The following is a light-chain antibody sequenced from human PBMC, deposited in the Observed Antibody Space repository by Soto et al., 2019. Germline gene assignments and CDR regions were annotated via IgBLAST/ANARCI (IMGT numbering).Light chain of an antibody. CDR2: KAS. CDR1: QSISSW. J-gene: IGKJ2*01. V-gene: IGKV1-5*03. Sequence: DIQMTQSPSTLSASVGDRVTITCRASQSISSWLAWYQQKPGKAPKLLIYKASSLESGVPSRFSGSGSGTEFTLTISSLQPDDFATSDCQQYNRLYTFGQGNKREIK. CDR3: QQYNRLYT.